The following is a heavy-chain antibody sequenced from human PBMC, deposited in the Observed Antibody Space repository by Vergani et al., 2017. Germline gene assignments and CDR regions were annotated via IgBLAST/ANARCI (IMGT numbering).Heavy chain of an antibody. CDR2: IYYSGLT. V-gene: IGHV4-59*08. J-gene: IGHJ4*02. Sequence: QVQLQESGPGLVKPSETLSLTCTVSGGSISSYYWSWIRQPPVKGLEWMGYIYYSGLTYYNPSLKSRVAISVDTSKNQFSLKVTSVTAADTAVYFCARQRPGSGWSPGDFDDWGQGILVTVSS. D-gene: IGHD6-19*01. CDR1: GGSISSYY. CDR3: ARQRPGSGWSPGDFDD.